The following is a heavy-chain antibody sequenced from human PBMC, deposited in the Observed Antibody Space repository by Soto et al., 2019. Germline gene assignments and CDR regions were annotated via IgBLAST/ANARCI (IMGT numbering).Heavy chain of an antibody. CDR1: GGSISSGGYY. J-gene: IGHJ6*02. D-gene: IGHD3-10*01. Sequence: SETLSLTCTVSGGSISSGGYYWSWIRQHPGKGLERIGYIYYSGSTYYNPSLKSRVTISVDTSKNQFSLKLSSVTAADTAVYYCARVLLWFGELPYGMDVWGQGXTVTVYS. CDR3: ARVLLWFGELPYGMDV. V-gene: IGHV4-31*03. CDR2: IYYSGST.